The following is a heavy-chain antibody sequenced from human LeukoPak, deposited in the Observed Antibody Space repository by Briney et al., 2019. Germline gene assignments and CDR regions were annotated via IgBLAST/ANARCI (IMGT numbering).Heavy chain of an antibody. V-gene: IGHV3-15*01. CDR1: GFTFSNAW. J-gene: IGHJ4*02. CDR3: ATMTTVTNYFDY. Sequence: GGSLRLSCEASGFTFSNAWMSWVRQAPGKGLEWVGRIKSKTDGGTTDYAAPVKGRFTISRDNSKNTLYLQMSSLRAEDTALYYCATMTTVTNYFDYWGQGTLVTVSS. D-gene: IGHD4-17*01. CDR2: IKSKTDGGTT.